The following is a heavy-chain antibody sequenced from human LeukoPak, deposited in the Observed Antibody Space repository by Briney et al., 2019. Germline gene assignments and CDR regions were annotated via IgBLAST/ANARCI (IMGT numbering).Heavy chain of an antibody. CDR2: ST. Sequence: SGRSLRLSCAASGFALTSYAMSWVRQAPGHGLECDSISTYYARPVMGRFTISRDNSQNPVHLQMNSLRGEDTGIYFCARCMVLRQGWCNWLDPWGQETLVTVSS. CDR3: ARCMVLRQGWCNWLDP. V-gene: IGHV3-23*01. J-gene: IGHJ5*02. D-gene: IGHD2-8*01. CDR1: GFALTSYA.